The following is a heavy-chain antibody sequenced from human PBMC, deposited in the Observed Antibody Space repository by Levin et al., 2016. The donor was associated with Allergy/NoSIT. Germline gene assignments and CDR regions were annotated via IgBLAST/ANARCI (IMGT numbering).Heavy chain of an antibody. Sequence: SETLSLTCTVSGGSISSYYWSWIRQPAGKGLEWIGRIYTSGSTNYNPSLKSRVTMSVDTSKNQFSLKLSSVTAADTAVYYCARDTSEVEWFKPSEGFIGGSAIMDVWGQGTTVTVSS. CDR1: GGSISSYY. CDR2: IYTSGST. V-gene: IGHV4-4*07. CDR3: ARDTSEVEWFKPSEGFIGGSAIMDV. D-gene: IGHD3-3*01. J-gene: IGHJ6*02.